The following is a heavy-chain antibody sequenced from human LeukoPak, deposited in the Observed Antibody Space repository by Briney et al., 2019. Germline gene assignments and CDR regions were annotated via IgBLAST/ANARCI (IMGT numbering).Heavy chain of an antibody. J-gene: IGHJ4*02. CDR2: IYYSGST. V-gene: IGHV4-59*12. CDR3: ARVRSRLSNNRRYYFDY. Sequence: PSETLSLTCTVSGGSISSYYWSWIRQPPGKGLEWIGYIYYSGSTNYNPSLKSRVTISVDTSKNQFSLKLSSVTAADTAVYYCARVRSRLSNNRRYYFDYWGQGTLVTVSS. CDR1: GGSISSYY. D-gene: IGHD1/OR15-1a*01.